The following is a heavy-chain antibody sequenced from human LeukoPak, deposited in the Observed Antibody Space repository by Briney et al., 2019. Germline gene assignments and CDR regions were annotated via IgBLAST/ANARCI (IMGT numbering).Heavy chain of an antibody. V-gene: IGHV4-59*01. J-gene: IGHJ4*02. D-gene: IGHD1-26*01. CDR3: ATSAGGIVGATKEF. Sequence: PSETLSLTCTVFGGSISSYYWSWIRQPPGKGLEWIGYIYYSGSTNYNPSLKSRVTISVDTSKNQFSLRLSSVTAADTAVYYCATSAGGIVGATKEFWGQGTLVTVSS. CDR2: IYYSGST. CDR1: GGSISSYY.